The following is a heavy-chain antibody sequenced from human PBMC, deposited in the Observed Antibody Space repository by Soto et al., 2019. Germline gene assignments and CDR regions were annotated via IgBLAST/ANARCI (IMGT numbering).Heavy chain of an antibody. V-gene: IGHV1-69*02. Sequence: QVQLVQSGAEVKKPGSSVKVSCKASGGSFTSLIITWVRQAPGQGLEWMGRIIPVLGVEYYAQKFQGRVTITADKSTTTAYMELTSLTSEDTAVSYCAKSPNPASATPSYCGRDVWGRGTTVTVSS. D-gene: IGHD2-15*01. CDR3: AKSPNPASATPSYCGRDV. CDR2: IIPVLGVE. CDR1: GGSFTSLI. J-gene: IGHJ6*02.